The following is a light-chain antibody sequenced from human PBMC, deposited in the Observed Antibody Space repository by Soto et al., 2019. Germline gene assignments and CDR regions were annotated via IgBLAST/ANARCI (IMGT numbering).Light chain of an antibody. V-gene: IGLV3-1*01. Sequence: SYELTQPPSLSVSPGQTASITCSGDKLGDKYACWYQQKPGQSPVLVIYQDSNRPSGIPERFSGSNSGNTATLTISGTQAIDEADYYCQAWDSSTAYVVVCGGSKVTVL. CDR2: QDS. CDR1: KLGDKY. J-gene: IGLJ2*01. CDR3: QAWDSSTAYVV.